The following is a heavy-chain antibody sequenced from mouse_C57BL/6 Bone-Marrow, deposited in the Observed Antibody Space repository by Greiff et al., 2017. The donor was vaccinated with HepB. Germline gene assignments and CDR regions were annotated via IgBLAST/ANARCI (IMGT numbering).Heavy chain of an antibody. CDR1: GYTFTSYW. V-gene: IGHV1-59*01. J-gene: IGHJ4*01. CDR3: ARGGNSGMDY. Sequence: QVQLQQPGAELVRPGTSVKLSCKASGYTFTSYWMHWVKQRPGQGLEWIGVIDPSDSYTNYNQKFKGKSTLTVDKSSSTAYMQLSSLTSEDSAVYYCARGGNSGMDYWGQGTSVTVSS. CDR2: IDPSDSYT. D-gene: IGHD2-1*01.